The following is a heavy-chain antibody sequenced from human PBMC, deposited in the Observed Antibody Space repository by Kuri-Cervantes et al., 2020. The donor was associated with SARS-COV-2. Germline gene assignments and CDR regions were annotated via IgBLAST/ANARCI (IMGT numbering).Heavy chain of an antibody. V-gene: IGHV4-39*07. CDR2: IYYSGST. D-gene: IGHD2-2*01. CDR3: ARYCSSTSCYGGAFDY. J-gene: IGHJ4*02. Sequence: SETLSLTCTVSGGSISSSSYYWGWIRRPPGKGLEWIGSIYYSGSTYYNPSLKSRVTISVDRSKNQFSLKLSSVTAADTAVYYCARYCSSTSCYGGAFDYWGQGTLVTVSS. CDR1: GGSISSSSYY.